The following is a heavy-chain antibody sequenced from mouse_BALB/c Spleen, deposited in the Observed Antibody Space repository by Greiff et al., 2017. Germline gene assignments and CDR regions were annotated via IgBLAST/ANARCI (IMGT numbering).Heavy chain of an antibody. V-gene: IGHV5-17*02. CDR3: ARDRGPGYAMDY. Sequence: EVQGVESGGGLVQPGGSRKLSCAASGFTFSSFGMHWVRQAPEKGLEWVAYISSGSSTIYYADTVKGRFTISRDNPKNTLFLQMTSLRSEDTAMYYCARDRGPGYAMDYWGQGTSVTVSS. CDR1: GFTFSSFG. CDR2: ISSGSSTI. J-gene: IGHJ4*01.